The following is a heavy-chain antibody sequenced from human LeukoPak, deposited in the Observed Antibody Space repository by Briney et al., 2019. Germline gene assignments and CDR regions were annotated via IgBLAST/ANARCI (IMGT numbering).Heavy chain of an antibody. D-gene: IGHD2-15*01. J-gene: IGHJ4*02. CDR1: GGSVSSGSYY. CDR2: IYYSGST. CDR3: ARVKWSQRSFDY. V-gene: IGHV4-61*01. Sequence: KTSETLSLTCTVSGGSVSSGSYYWSWIRQPPGKGLEWIGYIYYSGSTNYNPSLKSRVTISVDTSKNQFSLKLSFVTAADAAVYYCARVKWSQRSFDYWGQGTLVTVSS.